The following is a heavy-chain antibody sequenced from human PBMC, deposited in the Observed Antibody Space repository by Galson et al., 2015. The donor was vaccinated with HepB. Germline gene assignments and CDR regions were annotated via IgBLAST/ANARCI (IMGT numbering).Heavy chain of an antibody. CDR1: GFTFSSYS. CDR2: ISNSSSTR. CDR3: ARVGWGYCSSTSCSHHRQIDY. D-gene: IGHD2-2*01. Sequence: SLRLSCAASGFTFSSYSMNWVRQAPGKGLEWVAYISNSSSTRYYADSVKGRFTISRDNAKNSLYLQMNSLRAEDTAVYYCARVGWGYCSSTSCSHHRQIDYWGQGTLVTVSS. J-gene: IGHJ4*02. V-gene: IGHV3-48*04.